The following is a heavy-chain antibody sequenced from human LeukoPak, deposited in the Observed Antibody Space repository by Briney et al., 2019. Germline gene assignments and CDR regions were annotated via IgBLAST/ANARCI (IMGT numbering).Heavy chain of an antibody. V-gene: IGHV4-4*02. J-gene: IGHJ4*02. D-gene: IGHD6-13*01. CDR3: AREKYSGSWYGSFDY. Sequence: SETLSLTCAVSGDSISSNNWWNWVRQPPGKGLEWIGEIHHRGNTNYNPSLMSRVNVSVDTTKNQFPLKLSSVTAADTAVYYCAREKYSGSWYGSFDYWGQGTLVTVSS. CDR2: IHHRGNT. CDR1: GDSISSNNW.